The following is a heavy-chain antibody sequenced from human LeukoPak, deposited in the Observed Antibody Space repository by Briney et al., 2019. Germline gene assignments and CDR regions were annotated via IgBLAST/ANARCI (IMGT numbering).Heavy chain of an antibody. V-gene: IGHV3-30*04. D-gene: IGHD4-17*01. CDR1: GFTFSSYA. CDR2: ISYDGSNK. J-gene: IGHJ3*02. CDR3: ARDGERNGAFDI. Sequence: GGSLRLSCAASGFTFSSYAMHWVRQAPGKGLEWVAVISYDGSNKYYADSVKGRFTISRDNSKNTLYLQMNSLRAEDTAVYYCARDGERNGAFDIWGQGTMVTVSS.